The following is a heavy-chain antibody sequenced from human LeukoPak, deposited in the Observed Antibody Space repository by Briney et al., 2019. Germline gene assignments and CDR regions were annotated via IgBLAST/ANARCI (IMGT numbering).Heavy chain of an antibody. Sequence: SVKVSCKASGGTFSSYAISWVRQAPGQGLEWMGGIIPIFGTANYAQKFQGRVTITADKSTSTAYMELSSLRSEDTAVYYCARAPSPLYSYGLGAYYYYMDVWGKGTTVTVSS. CDR1: GGTFSSYA. CDR2: IIPIFGTA. J-gene: IGHJ6*03. D-gene: IGHD5-18*01. CDR3: ARAPSPLYSYGLGAYYYYMDV. V-gene: IGHV1-69*06.